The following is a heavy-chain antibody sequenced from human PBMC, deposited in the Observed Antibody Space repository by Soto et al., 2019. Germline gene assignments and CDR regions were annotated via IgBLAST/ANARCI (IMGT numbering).Heavy chain of an antibody. CDR2: INYSGST. CDR1: GDSFSGNY. J-gene: IGHJ5*02. V-gene: IGHV4-34*01. Sequence: SETLSFTCAFTGDSFSGNYWTWIRQPPGKGLQWIGEINYSGSTNYNPSLKSRVPMLVDTSKNQFSLKLRSVTAADTAIYYCARGSLWFDPWGKGTLVTGSS. CDR3: ARGSLWFDP.